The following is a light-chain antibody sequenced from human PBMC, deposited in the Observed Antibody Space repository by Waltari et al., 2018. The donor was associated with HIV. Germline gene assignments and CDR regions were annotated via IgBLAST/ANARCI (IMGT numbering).Light chain of an antibody. CDR1: QGLRSL. Sequence: DIQLTQSPSSVSASVGDRVTITCRASQGLRSLLAWYQQKPGQAPNLLVYDASSLQTGVPSRFSGSGSGTIFTLTINSLQPEDFATYYCQQVNSFPPQFGQGTKLEIK. V-gene: IGKV1-12*01. CDR2: DAS. CDR3: QQVNSFPPQ. J-gene: IGKJ2*01.